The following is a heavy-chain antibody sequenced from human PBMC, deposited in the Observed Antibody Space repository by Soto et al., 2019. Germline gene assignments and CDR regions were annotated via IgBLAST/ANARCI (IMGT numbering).Heavy chain of an antibody. Sequence: PGGSLRLSCAASGFTFSSYAMSWVRQAPGKGLEWVSAISGSGGSTYYADSVKGRFTISRDNSKNTLYLQMNSLRAEDTAVYYCAKSVSRYSSSSGGYYYYGMDVWGQGTTVTVSS. CDR2: ISGSGGST. V-gene: IGHV3-23*01. CDR3: AKSVSRYSSSSGGYYYYGMDV. D-gene: IGHD6-6*01. CDR1: GFTFSSYA. J-gene: IGHJ6*02.